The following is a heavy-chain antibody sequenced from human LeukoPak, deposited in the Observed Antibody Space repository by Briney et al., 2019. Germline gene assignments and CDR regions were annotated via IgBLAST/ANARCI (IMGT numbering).Heavy chain of an antibody. CDR2: ISGSASGH. J-gene: IGHJ4*02. Sequence: HPGGSLRRSCAASGLTFSTFGMSWIRQSPGKGLEWVSAISGSASGHIPKYADSVKGRFTISRDNYKNTLYLQMNSLRVEDTAVYYCANHRSAFEFWGQGTLVTVSS. D-gene: IGHD3-10*01. CDR1: GLTFSTFG. V-gene: IGHV3-23*01. CDR3: ANHRSAFEF.